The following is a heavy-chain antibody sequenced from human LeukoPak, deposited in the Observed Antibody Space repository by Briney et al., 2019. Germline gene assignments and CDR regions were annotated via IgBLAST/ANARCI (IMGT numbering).Heavy chain of an antibody. CDR1: GGSISSGGYS. J-gene: IGHJ4*02. CDR3: ASSLGTTVAGPFDY. D-gene: IGHD6-19*01. CDR2: IYHSGST. Sequence: SETLSLTCAVSGGSISSGGYSWSWIRQPPGKGLEWIGYIYHSGSTYYNPSLKSRVTISVDRSKNQFSLKLSSVTAADTAVYYCASSLGTTVAGPFDYWGQGTLVTVSS. V-gene: IGHV4-30-2*01.